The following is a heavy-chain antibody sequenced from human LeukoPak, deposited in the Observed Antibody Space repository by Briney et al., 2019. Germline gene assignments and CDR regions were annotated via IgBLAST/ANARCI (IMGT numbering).Heavy chain of an antibody. CDR2: ISAYNGDT. CDR3: ARDEGYYESSGYDY. J-gene: IGHJ4*02. CDR1: GYTFTNYG. D-gene: IGHD3-22*01. Sequence: ASVKVSCKASGYTFTNYGISWVRQAPGQGLGWMAWISAYNGDTNYAQKLQGRVTMTTDTSTSTAYMELRSLRSDDTAVYYCARDEGYYESSGYDYWGQGTLVTVSS. V-gene: IGHV1-18*01.